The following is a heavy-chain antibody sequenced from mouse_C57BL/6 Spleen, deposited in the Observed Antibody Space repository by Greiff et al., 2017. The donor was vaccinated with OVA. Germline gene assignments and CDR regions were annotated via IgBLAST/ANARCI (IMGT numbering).Heavy chain of an antibody. J-gene: IGHJ1*03. CDR2: INPSSGYT. D-gene: IGHD2-3*01. CDR3: ARLGGGDGYYGYFDV. Sequence: QVQLQQSGAELARPGASVKMSCKASGYTFTSYTMHWVKQRPGQGLEWIGYINPSSGYTKYNQKFKDKATLTADKSSSTAYMQLSSLTSEDSAVYYGARLGGGDGYYGYFDVWGTGTTVTVSS. CDR1: GYTFTSYT. V-gene: IGHV1-4*01.